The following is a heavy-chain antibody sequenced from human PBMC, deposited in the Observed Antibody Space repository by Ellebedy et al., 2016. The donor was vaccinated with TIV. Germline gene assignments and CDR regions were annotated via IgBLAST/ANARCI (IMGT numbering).Heavy chain of an antibody. V-gene: IGHV3-23*03. CDR1: GFTFGSFA. J-gene: IGHJ4*02. D-gene: IGHD3-16*01. CDR3: AIGSSSGFNYDRVGFEY. CDR2: INSDASST. Sequence: GESLKISCAASGFTFGSFAVHWVRQPPGKELEWLSVINSDASSTYHANSVKGRFTITRDNSKNTLYLQMNRLRTEDTAVYYCAIGSSSGFNYDRVGFEYWGQGTLVTVSP.